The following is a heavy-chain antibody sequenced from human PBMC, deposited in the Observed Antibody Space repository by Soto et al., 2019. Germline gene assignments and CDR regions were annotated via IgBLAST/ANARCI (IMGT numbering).Heavy chain of an antibody. Sequence: GGSLRLSCAASGLTFSDYYMSWIRQAPGKGLEWVSYISSSGSTIYYADSVKGRFTISRDNAKNSLYLQMNSLRAEDTAVYYGARVGYNWNEPFDYWGQGTLVTVSS. CDR1: GLTFSDYY. V-gene: IGHV3-11*01. CDR2: ISSSGSTI. D-gene: IGHD1-1*01. CDR3: ARVGYNWNEPFDY. J-gene: IGHJ4*02.